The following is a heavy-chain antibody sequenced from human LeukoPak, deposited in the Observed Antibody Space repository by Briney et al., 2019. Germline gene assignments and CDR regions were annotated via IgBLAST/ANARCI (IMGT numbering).Heavy chain of an antibody. CDR1: GFTFSSYA. CDR2: ISHDGSNK. D-gene: IGHD1-26*01. J-gene: IGHJ5*02. CDR3: AXDMSLGATGEP. Sequence: GGSLRLSCAASGFTFSSYAMHRVRQAPGKGLEWVAVISHDGSNKYYADSVKGRFTISRDNSKNTLYLQMSSLRAEDTALYYXAXDMSLGATGEPWGQGTLVTVSS. V-gene: IGHV3-30-3*02.